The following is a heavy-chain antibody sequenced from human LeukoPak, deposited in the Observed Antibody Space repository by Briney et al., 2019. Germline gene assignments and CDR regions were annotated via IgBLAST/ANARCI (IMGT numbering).Heavy chain of an antibody. J-gene: IGHJ4*02. V-gene: IGHV4-59*08. CDR2: IYYSGST. Sequence: PSETLSLTCTVSGGSISSYYWSWIRQPPGKGLEWIGYIYYSGSTNYNPSLKSRVTISVDTSKNQFSLKLSSVTAADTAVYYCARVVLVPDYYFDYWGQGTLVTVSS. D-gene: IGHD1-14*01. CDR1: GGSISSYY. CDR3: ARVVLVPDYYFDY.